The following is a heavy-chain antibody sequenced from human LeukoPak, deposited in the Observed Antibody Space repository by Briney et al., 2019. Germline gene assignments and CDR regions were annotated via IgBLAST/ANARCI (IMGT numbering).Heavy chain of an antibody. V-gene: IGHV3-21*01. CDR2: ISSSSYI. Sequence: NPGGSLRLSCAASGFTFSSYSMNWVRQAPGKGLEWVSSISSSSYIYYADSVKGRFTISRDNAKNSLYLQMNSLRAEDTAVYYCARDTSSSWTQGIYYYYMDVWGKGTTVTVSS. CDR1: GFTFSSYS. CDR3: ARDTSSSWTQGIYYYYMDV. D-gene: IGHD6-13*01. J-gene: IGHJ6*03.